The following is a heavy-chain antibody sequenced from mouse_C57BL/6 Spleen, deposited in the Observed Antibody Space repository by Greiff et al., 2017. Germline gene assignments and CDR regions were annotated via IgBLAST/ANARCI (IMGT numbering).Heavy chain of an antibody. D-gene: IGHD2-2*01. CDR1: GFTFSDYG. V-gene: IGHV5-17*01. CDR3: AKYGYVGACDY. Sequence: EVKLVESGGGLVQPGGSLKLSCAASGFTFSDYGMHWVRQAPEKGLEWVAYISSGSSTIYYADTVKGRFTISRDNAKNTLFLQMTSLRSEDTAMYYCAKYGYVGACDYWGQGTTLTVSS. J-gene: IGHJ2*01. CDR2: ISSGSSTI.